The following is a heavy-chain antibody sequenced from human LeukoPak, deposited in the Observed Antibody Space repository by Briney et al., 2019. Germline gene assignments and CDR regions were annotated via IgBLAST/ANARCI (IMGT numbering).Heavy chain of an antibody. J-gene: IGHJ6*03. V-gene: IGHV1-2*02. CDR2: INPNSGGT. D-gene: IGHD3-10*01. CDR3: ARGRVGSGSYQGYYYYMDV. CDR1: GYTFTGYY. Sequence: ASVKVSCQASGYTFTGYYMHWVRQAPGQGLEWMGWINPNSGGTNYAQKFQGRVTMTRDTSISTAYMELSRLRSDDTAVYYCARGRVGSGSYQGYYYYMDVWGKGTTVTVSS.